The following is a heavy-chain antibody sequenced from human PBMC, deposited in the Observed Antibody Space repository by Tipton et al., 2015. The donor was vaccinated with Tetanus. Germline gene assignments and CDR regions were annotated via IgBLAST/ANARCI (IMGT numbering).Heavy chain of an antibody. Sequence: TLSFTCTVSGGSVSSYYWTWFRQPPGKRLEWIGFVSSSGNSNYSPSLTGRVSMSLDTSKQQFSLSLTSATAADTAVYYCARGWSECSSWSCSPFDSWGQGTLVTVSS. D-gene: IGHD2-2*01. CDR3: ARGWSECSSWSCSPFDS. J-gene: IGHJ4*02. CDR1: GGSVSSYY. V-gene: IGHV4-4*07. CDR2: VSSSGNS.